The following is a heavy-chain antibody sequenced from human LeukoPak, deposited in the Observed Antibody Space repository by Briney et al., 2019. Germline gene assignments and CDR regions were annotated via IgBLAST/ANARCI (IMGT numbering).Heavy chain of an antibody. CDR2: ITHSGST. J-gene: IGHJ4*02. Sequence: SETLSLTCAVYGGSFSGYYWSWIRQPPGKGLEWIGEITHSGSTNYNPSLKSRVTISVDTSKNQFSLTLSSVTAADTAVYYCSRSLFSYSGFFDYWGQGTLVTVS. CDR1: GGSFSGYY. D-gene: IGHD5-12*01. CDR3: SRSLFSYSGFFDY. V-gene: IGHV4-34*01.